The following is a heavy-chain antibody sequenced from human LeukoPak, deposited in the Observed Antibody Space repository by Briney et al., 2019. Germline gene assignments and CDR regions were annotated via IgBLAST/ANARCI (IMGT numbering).Heavy chain of an antibody. J-gene: IGHJ4*02. CDR2: ISGSGGST. CDR1: GFTFSIYA. CDR3: AKCIPATGTVY. D-gene: IGHD6-13*01. Sequence: PGGSLRLSCAASGFTFSIYAMSWVRQAPGKGLEWVSGISGSGGSTYYADSVKGRFTISRDNSKNTLYLQMNSLSAEDTAVYYCAKCIPATGTVYCGQGTLVTVSS. V-gene: IGHV3-23*01.